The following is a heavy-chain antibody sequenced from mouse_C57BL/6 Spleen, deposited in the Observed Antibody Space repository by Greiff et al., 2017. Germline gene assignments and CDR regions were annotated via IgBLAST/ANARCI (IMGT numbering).Heavy chain of an antibody. CDR3: ARGSFFSYDYAWFAY. CDR1: GYTFTSYW. V-gene: IGHV1-55*01. Sequence: VQLQQPGAELVKPGASVKMSCKASGYTFTSYWITWVKQRPGQGLEWIGDIYPGSVSTNYNEKFKSKATLTVDTSSSTAYMQLSSLTSEDSAVYYCARGSFFSYDYAWFAYWGQGTLVTVSA. D-gene: IGHD2-4*01. CDR2: IYPGSVST. J-gene: IGHJ3*01.